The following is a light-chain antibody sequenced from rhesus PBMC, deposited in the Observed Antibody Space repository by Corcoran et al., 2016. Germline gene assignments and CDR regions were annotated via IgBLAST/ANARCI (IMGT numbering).Light chain of an antibody. CDR3: MQHKALPIT. CDR1: QSLLYTDGYTY. V-gene: IGKV2-61*01. Sequence: DIVMTQTPLSLSVTPGEPASISCRSSQSLLYTDGYTYLDWFLQTPGQSPQLLIYGGSNRASGVPDRFSGRGSGTDFTLESSKGEAEDVGVYYCMQHKALPITFGGGTKVEIK. J-gene: IGKJ4*01. CDR2: GGS.